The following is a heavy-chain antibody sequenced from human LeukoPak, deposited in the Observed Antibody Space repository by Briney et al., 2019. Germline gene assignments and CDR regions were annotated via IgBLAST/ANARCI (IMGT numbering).Heavy chain of an antibody. CDR1: GFIFSSYG. D-gene: IGHD3-22*01. Sequence: PGGSLRLSCAASGFIFSSYGMNWVRQAPGKGLEWVSYISSSSSSIYYADSVKGRFTISRDNAQNSLYLQMNSLRAEDTAVYYCASARDYYPWVDAFDIWGQGTMVTVSS. CDR3: ASARDYYPWVDAFDI. CDR2: ISSSSSSI. V-gene: IGHV3-48*01. J-gene: IGHJ3*02.